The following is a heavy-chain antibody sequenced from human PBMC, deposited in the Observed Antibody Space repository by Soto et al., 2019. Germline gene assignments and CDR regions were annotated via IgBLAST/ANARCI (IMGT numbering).Heavy chain of an antibody. CDR1: GFTFSSHV. CDR3: AKDRRGAYGSGGICYSPDY. J-gene: IGHJ4*02. Sequence: EVQLWESGGGLVQPGGSLRLSCAVSGFTFSSHVMSWVRQAPGKGLEWVSAISGTGGTYYADSVKGRFTISRDNSKNALYLQMNNLRDEDTAVYYCAKDRRGAYGSGGICYSPDYWGQGTLVIVSS. V-gene: IGHV3-23*01. CDR2: ISGTGGT. D-gene: IGHD2-15*01.